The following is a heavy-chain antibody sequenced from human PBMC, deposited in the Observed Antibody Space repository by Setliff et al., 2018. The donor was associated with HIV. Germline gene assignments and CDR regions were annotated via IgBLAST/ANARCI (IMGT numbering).Heavy chain of an antibody. J-gene: IGHJ6*03. CDR2: IYQSGSA. V-gene: IGHV4-34*01. CDR1: AGSFSGYS. Sequence: PSETLSLTCVVYAGSFSGYSWTWIRQPPGKGLEWIGEIYQSGSANRNPSLMGRVTMSVDTAKNQFSLELSSVTAADTAVYFCARGVRGSGTNMFRGLLYDYSFHYMDVWCIGTTVTVSS. D-gene: IGHD3-10*01. CDR3: ARGVRGSGTNMFRGLLYDYSFHYMDV.